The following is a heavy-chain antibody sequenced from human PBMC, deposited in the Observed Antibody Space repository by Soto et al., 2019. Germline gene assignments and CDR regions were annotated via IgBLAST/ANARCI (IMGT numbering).Heavy chain of an antibody. J-gene: IGHJ4*02. CDR3: AKIHTKPSDSYFDY. CDR2: ISGSGGST. CDR1: GFTFSSYA. D-gene: IGHD1-1*01. Sequence: PWGSLRLSCAASGFTFSSYAMSWVRQAPGKGLEWVSAISGSGGSTYYADSVKGRFTISRDNSKNTLYLQMNSLRAEDTAVYYCAKIHTKPSDSYFDYWGQGTLVTVSS. V-gene: IGHV3-23*01.